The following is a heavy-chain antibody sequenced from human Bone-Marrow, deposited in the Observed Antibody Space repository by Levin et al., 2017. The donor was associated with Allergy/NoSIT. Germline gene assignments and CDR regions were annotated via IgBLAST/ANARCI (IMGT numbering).Heavy chain of an antibody. Sequence: GASVKVSCKASGYTFITYDINWMRQATGQGLEWMGWMNPNSGDTGYAQKFQGRVTMTRDTSINTAYMELSSLMSDDTAVYYCARNPPRTGWFDPWGQGTLVTVSS. J-gene: IGHJ5*02. CDR3: ARNPPRTGWFDP. CDR2: MNPNSGDT. CDR1: GYTFITYD. V-gene: IGHV1-8*01.